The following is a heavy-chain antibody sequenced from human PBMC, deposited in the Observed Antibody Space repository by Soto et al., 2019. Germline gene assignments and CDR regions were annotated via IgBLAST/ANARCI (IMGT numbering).Heavy chain of an antibody. V-gene: IGHV1-69*02. Sequence: QVQLVQSGAEVKRPGSSVKVSCKASGDTFNFYSINWVRQAPGLRLEWMGRVNPIVSMSNYAQKFQGRVTMTADKSTSTAEMELSSLISEDTAIYDCASSYGSGYRAFDYWGQGALVTVS. D-gene: IGHD3-10*01. CDR1: GDTFNFYS. CDR2: VNPIVSMS. CDR3: ASSYGSGYRAFDY. J-gene: IGHJ4*02.